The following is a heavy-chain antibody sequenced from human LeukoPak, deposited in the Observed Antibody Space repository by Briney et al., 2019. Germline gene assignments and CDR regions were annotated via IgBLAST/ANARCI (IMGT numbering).Heavy chain of an antibody. D-gene: IGHD1-14*01. V-gene: IGHV3-74*01. CDR2: TDGSST. Sequence: GGSLRLSCAASGFIFGKSWMHWVRQAPGKGLIWVSRTDGSSTTYADSVKGRFSVSMDDAQNTLYLQMNSLRAEDTAVYYCARDDYNRLWGQGTLVTVSS. CDR1: GFIFGKSW. J-gene: IGHJ4*02. CDR3: ARDDYNRL.